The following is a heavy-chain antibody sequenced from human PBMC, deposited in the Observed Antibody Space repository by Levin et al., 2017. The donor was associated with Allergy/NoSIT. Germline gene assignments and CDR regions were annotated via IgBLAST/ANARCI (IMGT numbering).Heavy chain of an antibody. J-gene: IGHJ5*02. CDR3: AKDRSEAYYGSGMRSNWFDP. V-gene: IGHV3-23*01. D-gene: IGHD3-10*01. CDR2: ISGTGGST. Sequence: VASVKVSCAASGFTFSSYAMTWVRQAPGKGLEWVSAISGTGGSTYYADSVQGRFTISRDNSKNTLYLQMNSLRAEDTAVYYCAKDRSEAYYGSGMRSNWFDPWGQGTLVTVSS. CDR1: GFTFSSYA.